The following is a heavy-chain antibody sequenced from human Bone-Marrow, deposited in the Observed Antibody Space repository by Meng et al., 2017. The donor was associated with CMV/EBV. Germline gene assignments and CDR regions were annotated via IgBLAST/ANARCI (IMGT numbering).Heavy chain of an antibody. J-gene: IGHJ6*02. CDR2: IIYSGGSA. V-gene: IGHV3-23*03. D-gene: IGHD1-14*01. Sequence: GGSLRLSCAASGFTFSSYAMTWVRQAPGKGLEWVSIIYSGGSAYYTDSVKGRFTISRDNSQDTLYLQMDSLRAEDTAVYYCAKVGQTVRKRYFYGVDVWGQGTTVTVSS. CDR1: GFTFSSYA. CDR3: AKVGQTVRKRYFYGVDV.